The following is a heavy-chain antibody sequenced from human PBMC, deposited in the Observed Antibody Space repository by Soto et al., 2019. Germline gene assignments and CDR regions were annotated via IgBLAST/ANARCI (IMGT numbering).Heavy chain of an antibody. Sequence: QVQLVQYGAEVKKPGASVKVSCKASGYTFTSCAMHWVRQAPGQRLEWMGWINAGNGNTKYSQKFQGRVTITRDTSASTAYMELSSLRSEDTAVYYCARDPGYSYGYNWGQGTLVTVSS. CDR2: INAGNGNT. V-gene: IGHV1-3*01. CDR1: GYTFTSCA. D-gene: IGHD5-18*01. CDR3: ARDPGYSYGYN. J-gene: IGHJ4*02.